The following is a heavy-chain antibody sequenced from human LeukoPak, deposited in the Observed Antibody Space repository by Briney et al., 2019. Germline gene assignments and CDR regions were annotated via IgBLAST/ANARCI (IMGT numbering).Heavy chain of an antibody. CDR3: AKDKVREGFDY. V-gene: IGHV3-23*01. CDR1: GFTFSSYS. CDR2: ISGSGSST. J-gene: IGHJ4*02. D-gene: IGHD3-10*01. Sequence: QTGGSLRLSCAASGFTFSSYSMNWVRQAPGKGLEWVSAISGSGSSTYYADSVKGRFTISRDNSKNTLYLQMNSLRAEDTAVYYCAKDKVREGFDYWGQGTLVTVSS.